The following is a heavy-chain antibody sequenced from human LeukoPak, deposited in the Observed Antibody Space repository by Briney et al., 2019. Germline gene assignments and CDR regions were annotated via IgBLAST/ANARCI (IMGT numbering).Heavy chain of an antibody. J-gene: IGHJ6*03. D-gene: IGHD1-26*01. V-gene: IGHV3-33*06. CDR3: AKECGVGATGYMDV. CDR1: GFTFRSYA. CDR2: TRYDGSNK. Sequence: TGGSLRLSCSASGFTFRSYAMHWVRQAPGKGLEWVAVTRYDGSNKYYADSVKGRFTISRDNSKNTLYLQMNSLRAEDTAVYYCAKECGVGATGYMDVWGKGTTVTVSS.